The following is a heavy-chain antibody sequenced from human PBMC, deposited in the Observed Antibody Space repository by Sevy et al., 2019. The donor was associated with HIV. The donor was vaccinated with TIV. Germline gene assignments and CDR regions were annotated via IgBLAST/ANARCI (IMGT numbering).Heavy chain of an antibody. CDR2: IWYDGSSK. CDR3: ARGADYFDSSGANFEY. V-gene: IGHV3-33*01. CDR1: GFSFSNYG. Sequence: GGSLRLSCAASGFSFSNYGMHWVRQAPGKGLEWVALIWYDGSSKYYADSVKGRLTISSDNSKNTLSLQMNSLRAKDTAMYYCARGADYFDSSGANFEYWGQGTLVTVSS. J-gene: IGHJ4*02. D-gene: IGHD3-22*01.